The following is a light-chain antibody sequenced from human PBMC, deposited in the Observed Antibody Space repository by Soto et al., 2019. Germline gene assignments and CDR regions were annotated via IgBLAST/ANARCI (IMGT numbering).Light chain of an antibody. J-gene: IGLJ1*01. CDR3: CSYAGSSTYV. V-gene: IGLV2-23*01. CDR1: SSDVGRYNL. CDR2: EDN. Sequence: QSALTQPASVSGSPGQSISISCTGGSSDVGRYNLVSWYQQHPGEAPKLIIYEDNKRPSGVSNRFSGSKSGNMASLTISGLQAEDEADYYCCSYAGSSTYVFGTGTKVTVL.